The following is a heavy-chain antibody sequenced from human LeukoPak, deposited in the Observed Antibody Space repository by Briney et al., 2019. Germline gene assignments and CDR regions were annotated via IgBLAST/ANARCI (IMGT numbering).Heavy chain of an antibody. CDR1: GFTFSSYA. Sequence: PGGSLRVSCAASGFTFSSYAMHWVRQAPGKGLEWVAVISYDGSNKYYADSVKGRFTISRDNSKNTLYLQMNSLRAEDTAVYYCARDRVWLDLDYWGQGTLVTVSS. CDR3: ARDRVWLDLDY. D-gene: IGHD5-12*01. J-gene: IGHJ4*02. V-gene: IGHV3-30*04. CDR2: ISYDGSNK.